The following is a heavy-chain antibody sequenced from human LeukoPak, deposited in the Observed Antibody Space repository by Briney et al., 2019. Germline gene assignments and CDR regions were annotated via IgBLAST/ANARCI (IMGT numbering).Heavy chain of an antibody. V-gene: IGHV4-39*01. Sequence: PSETLSLTCTVSGGSISSSSYYWGWIRQPPGKGLEWIGSIYYSGSTYYNPSLKGRVTISVDTSKNQFSPKLSSVTAADTAVYYCASVDISMDVWGKGTTVTVSS. CDR3: ASVDISMDV. J-gene: IGHJ6*04. CDR2: IYYSGST. D-gene: IGHD2-2*03. CDR1: GGSISSSSYY.